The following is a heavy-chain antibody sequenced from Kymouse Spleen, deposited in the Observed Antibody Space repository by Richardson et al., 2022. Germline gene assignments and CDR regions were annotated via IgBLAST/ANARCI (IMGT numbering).Heavy chain of an antibody. CDR3: ARDRGSSCSSTSCYGWFDP. Sequence: EVQLVESGGGLVKPGGSLRLSCAASGFTFSSYSMNWVRQAPGKGLEWVSSISSSSSYIYYADSVKGRFTISRDNAKNSLYLQMNSLRAEDTAVYYCARDRGSSCSSTSCYGWFDPWGQGTLVTVSS. CDR2: ISSSSSYI. V-gene: IGHV3-21*03. D-gene: IGHD2-2*02. J-gene: IGHJ5*02. CDR1: GFTFSSYS.